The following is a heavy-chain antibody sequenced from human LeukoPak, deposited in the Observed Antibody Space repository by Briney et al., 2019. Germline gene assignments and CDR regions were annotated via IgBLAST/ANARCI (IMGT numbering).Heavy chain of an antibody. D-gene: IGHD5-12*01. J-gene: IGHJ4*02. CDR1: GFTFSSYG. CDR2: ISYDGSNK. Sequence: PGRSLRLSCAASGFTFSSYGMHWVRQAPGKGLEWVAVISYDGSNKYYADSVKGRFTISRDNSKNTLYLQMYSLRAEDTAVYYCAKESRVATFDYWGQGTLVTVSP. CDR3: AKESRVATFDY. V-gene: IGHV3-30*18.